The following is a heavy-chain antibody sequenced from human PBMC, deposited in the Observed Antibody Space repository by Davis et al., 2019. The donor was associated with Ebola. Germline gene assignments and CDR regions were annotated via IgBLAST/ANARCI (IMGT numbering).Heavy chain of an antibody. CDR2: IYYSGST. V-gene: IGHV4-59*08. J-gene: IGHJ6*02. CDR3: ARHGLLYYYGMDV. D-gene: IGHD2/OR15-2a*01. Sequence: SETLSLTCAVYGGSFSGYYWSWIRQPPGKGLEWIGYIYYSGSTNYNPSLKRRVTISVDTSKNQFSLKLSSVTAADPAVYYCARHGLLYYYGMDVWGQGTTVTVSS. CDR1: GGSFSGYY.